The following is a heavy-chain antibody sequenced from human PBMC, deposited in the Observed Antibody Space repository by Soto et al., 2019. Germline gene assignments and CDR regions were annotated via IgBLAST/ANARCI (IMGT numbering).Heavy chain of an antibody. CDR3: GMDTQSPSGCEH. Sequence: QLQESGPGLVKPSETLSVTCSVSGGAIRGTNYCWGWIRQPPGTGLEWIVSFRPYSGATYQNPSLRSRVTMSADEGKNQFSLSLTSVTAGETAVYYCGMDTQSPSGCEHWGQGILAIVS. J-gene: IGHJ4*02. CDR1: GGAIRGTNYC. V-gene: IGHV4-39*01. CDR2: FRPYSGAT. D-gene: IGHD6-19*01.